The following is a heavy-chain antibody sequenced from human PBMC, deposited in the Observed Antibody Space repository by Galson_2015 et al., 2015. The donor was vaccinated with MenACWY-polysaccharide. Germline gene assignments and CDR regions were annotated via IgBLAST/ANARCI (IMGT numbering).Heavy chain of an antibody. Sequence: SLRLSCAASGFTFSTYWMYWVRQAPGKGLVWASRIKSDGSSTNYADSVKGRFTISRDNAKNTLYLQMNSLRAEDTALYYCARGYSAYDWGQGTLVTAS. V-gene: IGHV3-74*01. D-gene: IGHD5-12*01. J-gene: IGHJ4*02. CDR3: ARGYSAYD. CDR2: IKSDGSST. CDR1: GFTFSTYW.